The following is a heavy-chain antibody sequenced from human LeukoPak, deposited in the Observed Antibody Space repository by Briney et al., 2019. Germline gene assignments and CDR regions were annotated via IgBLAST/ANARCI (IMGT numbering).Heavy chain of an antibody. CDR3: ARKSFAPPRSFDP. Sequence: SGTLSLPCAVSGGSISSINWWNWVRPPPGKGLEWIGEIYHIGGTNYNPSLKSRVTISVDKSKTQCSLKLSSVNAADTAVYYCARKSFAPPRSFDPWGQGTLVTVSS. CDR2: IYHIGGT. V-gene: IGHV4-4*02. J-gene: IGHJ5*02. D-gene: IGHD1-14*01. CDR1: GGSISSINW.